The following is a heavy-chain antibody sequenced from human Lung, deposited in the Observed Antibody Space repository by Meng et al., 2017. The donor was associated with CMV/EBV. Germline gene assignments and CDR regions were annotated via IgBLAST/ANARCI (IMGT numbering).Heavy chain of an antibody. V-gene: IGHV3-21*01. CDR3: AREFATYNDGGGYPGWVDT. CDR2: INPGSSYI. CDR1: GFTLSSYK. D-gene: IGHD6-19*01. Sequence: GGSLRLXCAASGFTLSSYKMHWVRHAPGKGLEWVSSINPGSSYIYYTDSVAGRFTISRDNAKKSLFLEMHNLRDEDTAVYFCAREFATYNDGGGYPGWVDTWGQGTLVTVSS. J-gene: IGHJ5*02.